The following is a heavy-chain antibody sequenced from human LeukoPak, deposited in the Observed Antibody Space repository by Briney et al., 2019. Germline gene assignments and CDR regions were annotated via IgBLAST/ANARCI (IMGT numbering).Heavy chain of an antibody. CDR1: GGSISSGGYY. CDR2: IYYSGST. D-gene: IGHD5-12*01. J-gene: IGHJ4*02. V-gene: IGHV4-30-4*08. CDR3: ARGFYSGYDFDLIY. Sequence: SGTLSLTCTVSGGSISSGGYYWSWIRQHPGKGLEWIGYIYYSGSTYYNPSLKSRVTISVDTSKNQFSLKLSSVTAADSAVYYCARGFYSGYDFDLIYWGQGTLVTVSS.